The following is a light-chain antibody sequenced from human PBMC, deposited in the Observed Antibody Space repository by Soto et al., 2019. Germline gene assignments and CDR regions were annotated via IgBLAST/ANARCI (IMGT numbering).Light chain of an antibody. CDR1: SSDVGGYNY. CDR2: DVS. V-gene: IGLV2-11*01. CDR3: CSYAGSYTLHAV. Sequence: QSALTQPRSVSGSPGQSVTISCTGTSSDVGGYNYVSWYQQHPGKAPKLMIYDVSKRPSGVPDRFSGSKSGNTASLTISGLQAEDEADYYCCSYAGSYTLHAVFGGGTQLTVL. J-gene: IGLJ7*01.